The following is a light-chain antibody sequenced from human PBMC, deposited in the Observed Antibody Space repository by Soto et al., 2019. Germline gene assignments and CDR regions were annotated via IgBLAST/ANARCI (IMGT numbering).Light chain of an antibody. CDR3: QQYGSSPEWT. J-gene: IGKJ1*01. CDR2: GAS. V-gene: IGKV3-20*01. CDR1: QSVSSSY. Sequence: EIVLTQSPGTLPLSLGERATLSCRPSQSVSSSYLAWYQQKPGQAPRLLIYGASSRATGIPDRFSGSGSGTDFTLTISRLEPEDFAVYYCQQYGSSPEWTFGQGTKVDIK.